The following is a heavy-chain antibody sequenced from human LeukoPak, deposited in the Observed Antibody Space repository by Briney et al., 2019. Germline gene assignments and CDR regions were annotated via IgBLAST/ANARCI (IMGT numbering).Heavy chain of an antibody. CDR3: ARDIVVVPAALYYYYYYGMDV. J-gene: IGHJ6*02. CDR1: GYTFTSYG. V-gene: IGHV1-69*04. Sequence: ASVKVSCKASGYTFTSYGISWVRQAPGQGLEWMGRIIPILGIANYAQKFQGRVTITADKSTSTAYMELSSLRSEDTAVYYCARDIVVVPAALYYYYYYGMDVWGQGTTVTVSS. D-gene: IGHD2-2*01. CDR2: IIPILGIA.